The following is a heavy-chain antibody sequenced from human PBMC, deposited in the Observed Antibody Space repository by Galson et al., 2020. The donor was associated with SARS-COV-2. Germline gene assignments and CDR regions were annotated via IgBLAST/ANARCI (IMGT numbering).Heavy chain of an antibody. J-gene: IGHJ3*02. CDR3: AKDLPIGYCSSTSCQDDAFDI. CDR2: IWYDGSNK. V-gene: IGHV3-33*06. D-gene: IGHD2-2*01. Sequence: QLGESLKISCAASGFTFSSYGMHWVRQAPGKGLEWVAVIWYDGSNKYYADSVKGRFTISRDNSKNTLYLQMNSLRAEDTAVYYCAKDLPIGYCSSTSCQDDAFDIWGQGTMVTVSS. CDR1: GFTFSSYG.